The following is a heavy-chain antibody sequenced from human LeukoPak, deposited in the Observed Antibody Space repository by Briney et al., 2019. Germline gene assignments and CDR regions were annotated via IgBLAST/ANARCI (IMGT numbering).Heavy chain of an antibody. CDR1: GGTFSSYA. CDR2: LIPILGLA. CDR3: ASGEDSSGYYSEDY. V-gene: IGHV1-69*04. Sequence: ASVKVSCKASGGTFSSYAISWARQAPGQGLEWMGRLIPILGLANYAQKFQGRVTITADKSTSTAYMELSSLRSEDTAVYYCASGEDSSGYYSEDYWGQGTLVTVSS. J-gene: IGHJ4*02. D-gene: IGHD3-22*01.